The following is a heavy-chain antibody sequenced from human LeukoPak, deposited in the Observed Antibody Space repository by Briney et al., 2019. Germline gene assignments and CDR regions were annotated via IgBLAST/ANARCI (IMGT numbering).Heavy chain of an antibody. D-gene: IGHD6-6*01. V-gene: IGHV4-34*01. CDR1: GGSFSGYY. CDR3: ARPKKYSSSYPFDY. J-gene: IGHJ4*02. Sequence: PSETLSLTCAVCGGSFSGYYWSWIRQPPGKGLEWIGEINHSGSTNYNPSLKSRVTISVDTSKNQFSLKLSSATAADTAVYYCARPKKYSSSYPFDYWGQGTLVTVSS. CDR2: INHSGST.